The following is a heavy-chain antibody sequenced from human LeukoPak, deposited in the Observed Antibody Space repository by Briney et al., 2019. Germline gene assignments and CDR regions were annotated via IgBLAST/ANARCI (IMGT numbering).Heavy chain of an antibody. CDR3: TIIPNVILFTHYFEY. CDR2: IIPFLGTT. D-gene: IGHD2-21*01. J-gene: IGHJ4*02. CDR1: GGVFTTYV. Sequence: ASVKVSCKASGGVFTTYVISWVRQAPGQGLEWMGSIIPFLGTTNYAQKFQGRVTITADEPTRTAYMELTYVRSDDTAVYYCTIIPNVILFTHYFEYWGQGTLVTVSS. V-gene: IGHV1-69*11.